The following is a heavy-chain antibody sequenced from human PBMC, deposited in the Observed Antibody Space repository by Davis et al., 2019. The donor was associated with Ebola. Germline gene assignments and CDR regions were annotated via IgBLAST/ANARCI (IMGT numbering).Heavy chain of an antibody. CDR1: GYSFTSYW. D-gene: IGHD1-26*01. CDR2: IYPGDSDT. Sequence: PGGSLRLSCKGSGYSFTSYWIGWVRQMPGKGLEWMGIIYPGDSDTRYSPSFQGQVTISADKSISTAYLQWSSLKASDTAMYYCARSTPTGWEPPIYFDYWGQGTLVTVSS. J-gene: IGHJ4*02. CDR3: ARSTPTGWEPPIYFDY. V-gene: IGHV5-51*01.